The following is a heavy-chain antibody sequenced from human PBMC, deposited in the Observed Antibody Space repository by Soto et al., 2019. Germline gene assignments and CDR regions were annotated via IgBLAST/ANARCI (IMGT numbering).Heavy chain of an antibody. CDR3: ARNRWFDL. J-gene: IGHJ5*02. CDR1: GGSISGFY. CDR2: SYNTGGT. Sequence: KPSETLSLTCTVSGGSISGFYWSWIRQPPGEGLEWIGYSYNTGGTNYNPSLKSRVSISADTSKNQFSLKLSSVTAADTAVYYCARNRWFDLWGQGILVTVSS. V-gene: IGHV4-59*01.